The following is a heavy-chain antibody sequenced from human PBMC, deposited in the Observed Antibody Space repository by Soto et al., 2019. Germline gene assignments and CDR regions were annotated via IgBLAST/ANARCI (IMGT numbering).Heavy chain of an antibody. D-gene: IGHD6-6*01. J-gene: IGHJ4*02. CDR2: INHSGST. CDR3: ARAIEARPGRGDY. CDR1: GGSFSGYY. V-gene: IGHV4-34*01. Sequence: PSETLSLTCAVYGGSFSGYYWSWIRQPPGKGLEWIGEINHSGSTNYNPSLKSRVTISVDTSKNQFSLKLSSVTAADTAVYYCARAIEARPGRGDYWGQGTLVTVSS.